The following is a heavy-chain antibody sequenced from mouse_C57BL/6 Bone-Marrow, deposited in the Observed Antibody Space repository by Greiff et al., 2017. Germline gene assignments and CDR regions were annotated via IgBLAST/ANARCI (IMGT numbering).Heavy chain of an antibody. Sequence: QVQLQQSGAELARPGASVKLSCKASGYTFTSYGISWVKQRTGQGLEWIGEIYPRSGNTYYNEKFKGKATLTADKSSSTAYMELRSLTSEDSAVYVCARGPYYYGSRWYFDVWGTGTTVTVSS. D-gene: IGHD1-1*01. J-gene: IGHJ1*03. CDR1: GYTFTSYG. CDR3: ARGPYYYGSRWYFDV. V-gene: IGHV1-81*01. CDR2: IYPRSGNT.